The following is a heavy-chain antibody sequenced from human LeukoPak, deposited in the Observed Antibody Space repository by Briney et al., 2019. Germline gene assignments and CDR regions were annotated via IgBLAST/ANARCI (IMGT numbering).Heavy chain of an antibody. CDR2: INPSSGGT. V-gene: IGHV1-2*02. J-gene: IGHJ6*03. CDR3: ARRSPPWLPNGTDDYYYYYMDV. CDR1: GYTFTGYY. D-gene: IGHD6-19*01. Sequence: ASVKVSCKASGYTFTGYYMHWVRQAPGQGLEWMGWINPSSGGTNYAQKFQGRVTMTRDTSISTAYMELSRLRSDDTAVYYCARRSPPWLPNGTDDYYYYYMDVWGTGTTVTVSS.